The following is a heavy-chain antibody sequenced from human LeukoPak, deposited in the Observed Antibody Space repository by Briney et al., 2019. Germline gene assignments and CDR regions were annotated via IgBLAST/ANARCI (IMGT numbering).Heavy chain of an antibody. Sequence: GGSLRLSCAASGFTFGIYAMSWVRQAPGKGLEWVSSITGRGDVPFYADSLKDRSTFSRANWKNMLYLEMSHLRVEDTAIYYCAKDRPNYHENKGHYYTPNGDSWGQGTLVTVSS. CDR3: AKDRPNYHENKGHYYTPNGDS. CDR2: ITGRGDVP. CDR1: GFTFGIYA. D-gene: IGHD3-22*01. J-gene: IGHJ5*01. V-gene: IGHV3-23*01.